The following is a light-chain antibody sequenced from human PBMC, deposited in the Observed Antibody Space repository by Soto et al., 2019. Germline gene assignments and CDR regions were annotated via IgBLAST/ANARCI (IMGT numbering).Light chain of an antibody. CDR1: AGSVSTTYY. CDR2: STN. J-gene: IGLJ2*01. V-gene: IGLV8-61*01. CDR3: VLFMSSGIVL. Sequence: QTVVTQEPSFSVSPGGTVTLTCALSAGSVSTTYYPSWYQQTPGQAPRTLIYSTNTRSSGVPDRFSGSILGNKAALTITGAQADDESDYYCVLFMSSGIVLFGGGTKLTVL.